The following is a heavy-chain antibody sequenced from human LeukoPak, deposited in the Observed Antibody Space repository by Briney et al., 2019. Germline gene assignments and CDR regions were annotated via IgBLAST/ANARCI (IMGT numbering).Heavy chain of an antibody. Sequence: SETLSLTCTVSGGSISSYYWSWIRQPPGKGLEWIGYIYYSGSTNYNPSLKSRVTISVDWSKNQFSLKLSSVTAADTAVYYCARDLGVAGYFDYWGQGTLVTVSS. CDR3: ARDLGVAGYFDY. D-gene: IGHD3-3*01. CDR1: GGSISSYY. CDR2: IYYSGST. J-gene: IGHJ4*02. V-gene: IGHV4-59*01.